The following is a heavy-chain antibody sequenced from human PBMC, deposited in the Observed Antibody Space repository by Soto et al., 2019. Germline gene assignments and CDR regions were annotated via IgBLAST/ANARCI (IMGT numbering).Heavy chain of an antibody. D-gene: IGHD2-21*02. CDR2: IFNTGST. Sequence: QVQLQESGPGLVKPSETLSLTCTVSGGSVSSDTYYWSWIRQPPGKGMEWIGYIFNTGSTNYNPALRSRVTISLNKSKNDCSLNLRSVTAADTAIYDCARIRTRWRWSLDVFDLWGQGTKVTVSS. V-gene: IGHV4-61*03. J-gene: IGHJ3*01. CDR1: GGSVSSDTYY. CDR3: ARIRTRWRWSLDVFDL.